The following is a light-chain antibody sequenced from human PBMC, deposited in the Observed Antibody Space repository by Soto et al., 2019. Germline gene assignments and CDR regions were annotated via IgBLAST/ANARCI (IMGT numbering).Light chain of an antibody. CDR2: DVS. J-gene: IGKJ3*01. CDR3: QQYDGY. Sequence: QMTQSPSTLSASVGDRVTITCRASQNINTCLAWYQQKPGTAPRLLIYDVSTLQSGVPSRFSGSGSGTEFTLTFTSLQPDDAAIYYCQQYDGYFGPGTKV. CDR1: QNINTC. V-gene: IGKV1-5*01.